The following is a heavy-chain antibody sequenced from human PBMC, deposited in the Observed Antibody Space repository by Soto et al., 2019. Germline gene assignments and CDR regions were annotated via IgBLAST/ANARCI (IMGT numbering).Heavy chain of an antibody. D-gene: IGHD6-6*01. V-gene: IGHV3-23*01. J-gene: IGHJ4*02. CDR1: GFTFSSYA. CDR2: ISGSGGST. Sequence: GGSLRLSSAASGFTFSSYAMSWVRQAPGKGLEWVSAISGSGGSTYYADSVKGRFTISRDNSKNTLYLQMNSLRAEDTAVYYCAREEYSSSSFDYWGQGTLVTVSS. CDR3: AREEYSSSSFDY.